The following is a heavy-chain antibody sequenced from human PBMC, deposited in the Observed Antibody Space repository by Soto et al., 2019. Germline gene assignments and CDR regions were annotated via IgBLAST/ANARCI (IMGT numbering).Heavy chain of an antibody. CDR2: MNPNSGNT. CDR3: ARGVDCSGGSCYLGSWLDP. D-gene: IGHD2-15*01. J-gene: IGHJ5*02. Sequence: ASVKVSCKASGYTFTSYYINWVRQATGQGLEWMGWMNPNSGNTGYAQKFQGRVTMTRNTSISTAYMELSSLRSEDTAVYYCARGVDCSGGSCYLGSWLDPWGQGTLVTVSS. CDR1: GYTFTSYY. V-gene: IGHV1-8*01.